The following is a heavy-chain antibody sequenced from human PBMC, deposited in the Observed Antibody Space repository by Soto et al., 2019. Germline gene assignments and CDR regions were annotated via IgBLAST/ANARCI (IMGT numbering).Heavy chain of an antibody. Sequence: PSETLSLTCTVSGGSISRGDYYWSWIRQPPGKGLEWIGYIYYSGSTYYNPSLKSRVTISVDTSKNQFSLELSSVTAADTAVYYCVGRAAAGKSGVFAIWGQRTM. CDR1: GGSISRGDYY. J-gene: IGHJ3*02. D-gene: IGHD6-13*01. CDR2: IYYSGST. CDR3: VGRAAAGKSGVFAI. V-gene: IGHV4-30-4*01.